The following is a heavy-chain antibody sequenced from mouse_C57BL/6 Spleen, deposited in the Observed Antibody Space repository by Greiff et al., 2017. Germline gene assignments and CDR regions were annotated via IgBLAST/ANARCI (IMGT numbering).Heavy chain of an antibody. CDR2: IHPTSGDT. CDR3: AIKGYYSNYFDY. CDR1: GYTFTSYW. D-gene: IGHD2-3*01. V-gene: IGHV1-7*01. Sequence: VQREESGAELAKPGASVKVSCKASGYTFTSYWLHWVKQRPGQGLEWIGYIHPTSGDTKYNQKFKDKATVTEDKSSSTAYMQLSSLTYEDSAVYYCAIKGYYSNYFDYWGQGTTLTVSS. J-gene: IGHJ2*01.